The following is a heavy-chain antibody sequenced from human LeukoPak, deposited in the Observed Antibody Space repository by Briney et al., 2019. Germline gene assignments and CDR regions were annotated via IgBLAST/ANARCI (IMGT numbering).Heavy chain of an antibody. CDR3: ARHGGYGDYIFDY. CDR1: GGSISSSSYY. Sequence: PSDTLSLTCTVSGGSISSSSYYWGWIRQPPGKGLEWIGSIYYSGSTYYSPSLKSRVAISVDTSKNQFSLKLSSVTAADTAVYYCARHGGYGDYIFDYWGQGTLVAVSS. V-gene: IGHV4-39*01. J-gene: IGHJ4*02. CDR2: IYYSGST. D-gene: IGHD4-17*01.